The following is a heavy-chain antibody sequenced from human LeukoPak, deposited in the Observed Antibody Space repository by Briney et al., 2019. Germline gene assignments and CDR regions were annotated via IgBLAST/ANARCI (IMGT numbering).Heavy chain of an antibody. D-gene: IGHD4-17*01. CDR1: GFTFSSYA. CDR3: ARDLTVSWAFDI. V-gene: IGHV3-30-3*01. J-gene: IGHJ3*02. CDR2: ISYDGSNK. Sequence: GGSLRLSCAASGFTFSSYAMHWVRQAPGKGLEWVAVISYDGSNKYYADSVKGRFTISRDNSKNTLYLQMNSLRAEDTAVYYCARDLTVSWAFDIWGQGTMVTVSS.